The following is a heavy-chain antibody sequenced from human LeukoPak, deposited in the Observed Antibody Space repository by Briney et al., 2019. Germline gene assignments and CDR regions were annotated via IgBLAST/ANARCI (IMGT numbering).Heavy chain of an antibody. V-gene: IGHV3-33*08. J-gene: IGHJ4*02. CDR3: TRIPSSTSSWYYFDY. CDR1: GFTFSSYS. D-gene: IGHD6-13*01. Sequence: GGSLRLSCAASGFTFSSYSMNWVRQAPGKGLEWVAVIWYDGSNKYYADSVKGRFTISRDNSKNTLYLQMNSLRAEDTAVYYCTRIPSSTSSWYYFDYWGQGTLVTVSS. CDR2: IWYDGSNK.